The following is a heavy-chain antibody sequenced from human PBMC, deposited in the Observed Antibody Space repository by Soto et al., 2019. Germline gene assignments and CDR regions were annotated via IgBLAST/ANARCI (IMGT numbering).Heavy chain of an antibody. V-gene: IGHV1-18*01. CDR1: GYTFTSYG. Sequence: QAQLVQSGAEVKKPEASVKVSCKASGYTFTSYGISWVRQAPGQGLEWMGWISAYNGLTTYAQKLQGRVTMTTDTCASTAYLEMRSLRSHDTAVYYGERDSWIGHRLHYGDDPWSQEPLVTVSS. J-gene: IGHJ5*02. CDR3: ERDSWIGHRLHYGDDP. CDR2: ISAYNGLT. D-gene: IGHD4-17*01.